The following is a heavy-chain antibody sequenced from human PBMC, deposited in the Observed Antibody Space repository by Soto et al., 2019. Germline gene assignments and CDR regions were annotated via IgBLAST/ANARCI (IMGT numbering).Heavy chain of an antibody. CDR3: ARDGCSGSNCLNWFDP. D-gene: IGHD2-15*01. CDR1: GFTFSSYS. CDR2: ISSSSTTK. J-gene: IGHJ5*02. Sequence: EVQLVESGGGLVQPGGSLRLSCAASGFTFSSYSMNWVRQAPGKGLEWVSYISSSSTTKYYADSVKGRFTISRDNAKNQLYLQMNSLRAEDTAVYYCARDGCSGSNCLNWFDPWGQGTLVTVSS. V-gene: IGHV3-48*01.